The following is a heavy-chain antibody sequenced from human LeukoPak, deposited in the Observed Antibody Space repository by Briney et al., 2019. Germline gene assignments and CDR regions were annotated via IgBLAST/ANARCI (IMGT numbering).Heavy chain of an antibody. D-gene: IGHD6-6*01. Sequence: SGGSLRLSCAASGFTFDDYGMSWVRQAPGKGLEWVSGINWNGGSTGYADSVKGRFTISRDNSKNTLYLQMNSLRAEDTAVYYCAKGIAARSSFDYWAREPWSPSPQ. CDR2: INWNGGST. CDR3: AKGIAARSSFDY. V-gene: IGHV3-20*04. CDR1: GFTFDDYG. J-gene: IGHJ4*02.